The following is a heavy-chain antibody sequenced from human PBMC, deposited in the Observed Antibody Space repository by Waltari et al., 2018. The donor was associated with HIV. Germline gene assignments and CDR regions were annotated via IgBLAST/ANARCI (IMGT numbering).Heavy chain of an antibody. V-gene: IGHV4-59*01. CDR3: ARSYLFSRTSPPPVDV. CDR2: IYYSGSA. CDR1: GGSINTYY. Sequence: QVQLQESGPGLVKPSETLSLTCTVSGGSINTYYWNWIRQPPGRGLEWIGYIYYSGSANYNPSLKSRVTISIDTSKNQFSLKLSSVTAADTAVYYCARSYLFSRTSPPPVDVWGQGTTVIVSS. D-gene: IGHD2-2*01. J-gene: IGHJ6*02.